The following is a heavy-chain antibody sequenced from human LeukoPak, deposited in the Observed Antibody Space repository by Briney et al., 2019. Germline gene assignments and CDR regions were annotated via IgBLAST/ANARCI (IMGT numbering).Heavy chain of an antibody. V-gene: IGHV4-34*01. CDR2: INHSGST. Sequence: SETLSLTCAVYGGSFSGYYWSWIRQPPGKGLEWIGEINHSGSTNYNPSLKSRVTISVDTSKNQFSLKLSSVTAADTAVYYCARTLMATIVPYYFDYWGQGTLVTVSS. CDR3: ARTLMATIVPYYFDY. CDR1: GGSFSGYY. D-gene: IGHD5-24*01. J-gene: IGHJ4*02.